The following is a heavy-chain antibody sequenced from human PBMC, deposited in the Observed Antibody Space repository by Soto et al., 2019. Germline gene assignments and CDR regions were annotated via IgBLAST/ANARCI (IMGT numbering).Heavy chain of an antibody. CDR3: AKDSPCFDP. V-gene: IGHV3-30*18. Sequence: PGVSLRLSCAASGFTFSSYGMHWVRQAPGKGLEWVAVISYDGSNKYYADSVKGRFTISRDNSKNTLYLQMNSLRAEDTAVYYCAKDSPCFDPWGQGTLVTVSP. CDR1: GFTFSSYG. J-gene: IGHJ5*02. CDR2: ISYDGSNK.